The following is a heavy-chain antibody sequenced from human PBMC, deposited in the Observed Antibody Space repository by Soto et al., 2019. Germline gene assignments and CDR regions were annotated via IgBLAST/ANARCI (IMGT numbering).Heavy chain of an antibody. CDR2: LSYDGGDK. J-gene: IGHJ4*02. CDR1: GFTFSNYG. D-gene: IGHD6-13*01. Sequence: GGSLRLSCAASGFTFSNYGMHWARQAQGKGLEWVAVLSYDGGDKHYADSVKGRFTISRDNSKNTLYLQMNSLRAEDTAVYYCAKDLDIAEAAYYFDCWGQGT. CDR3: AKDLDIAEAAYYFDC. V-gene: IGHV3-30*18.